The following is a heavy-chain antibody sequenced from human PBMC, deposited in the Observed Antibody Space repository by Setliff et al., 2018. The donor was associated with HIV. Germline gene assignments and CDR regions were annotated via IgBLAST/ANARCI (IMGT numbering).Heavy chain of an antibody. V-gene: IGHV1-24*01. J-gene: IGHJ4*02. CDR1: GYTLTESS. CDR3: VIGSAARPFDY. CDR2: LDPKDGKT. D-gene: IGHD6-6*01. Sequence: PSVKVSCKVSGYTLTESSRHWVRQAPGKGLEWMGGLDPKDGKTMYAQKFQGRVTMTEDTSTDTAHMELRSLRSEDTAVYYCVIGSAARPFDYWGQGTLVTVSS.